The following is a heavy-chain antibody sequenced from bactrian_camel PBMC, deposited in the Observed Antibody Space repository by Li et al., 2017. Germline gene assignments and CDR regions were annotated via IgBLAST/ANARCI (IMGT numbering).Heavy chain of an antibody. CDR3: ATLYGGSW. J-gene: IGHJ4*01. D-gene: IGHD6*01. CDR1: GFTFSNYY. Sequence: QLVESGGGLVQPGGSLRLSCAASGFTFSNYYMMWVRQAPGKGLEWVSSIAIDGDLSKPLYGDSVKGRFTISRGNTKNTVYLQMNSLKSEDTALYYCATLYGGSWWGQGTQVTVS. V-gene: IGHV3-2*01. CDR2: IDGDLSKP.